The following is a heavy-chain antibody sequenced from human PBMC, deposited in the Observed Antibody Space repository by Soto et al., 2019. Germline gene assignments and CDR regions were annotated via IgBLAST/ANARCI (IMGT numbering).Heavy chain of an antibody. J-gene: IGHJ5*01. D-gene: IGHD2-8*01. V-gene: IGHV6-1*01. CDR3: ARLIGNSWLDS. Sequence: QVQLQQSGPGLVKPSQTLSLTCAISGDSVSSNSATWDWVRQSPSRGLEWLGRTYSRAKWYNDYAVSVKSLISPTPDTSNIQLSLQLYSVTLDDMAVYYCARLIGNSWLDSWGQGALVTVSS. CDR2: TYSRAKWYN. CDR1: GDSVSSNSAT.